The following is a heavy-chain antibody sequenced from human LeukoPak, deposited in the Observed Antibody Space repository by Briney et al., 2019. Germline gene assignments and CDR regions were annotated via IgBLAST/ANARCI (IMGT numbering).Heavy chain of an antibody. CDR2: IIPILGIA. J-gene: IGHJ6*02. V-gene: IGHV1-69*04. D-gene: IGHD5-18*01. CDR1: GGTFSSYA. Sequence: GASVKVSCKASGGTFSSYAISWVRQAPGQGLEWMGRIIPILGIANYAQKFQGRVTITADKSTSTAYMELSSLRSEDTAVYYCASVDTAMVSYYGMDVWGQGTTVTVSS. CDR3: ASVDTAMVSYYGMDV.